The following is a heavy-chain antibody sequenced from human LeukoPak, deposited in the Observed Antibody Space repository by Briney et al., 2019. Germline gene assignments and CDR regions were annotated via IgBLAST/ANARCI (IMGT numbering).Heavy chain of an antibody. D-gene: IGHD6-25*01. J-gene: IGHJ4*02. CDR3: ARDARLHYYFDY. V-gene: IGHV4-4*07. CDR2: FYTSGST. CDR1: GGSISSYY. Sequence: SETLSLTCTVSGGSISSYYWSWIRQPAGKGLEWIGRFYTSGSTHYNPSLKSRVTMSIDTSKNQFSLKLSSVTAADTAVYYCARDARLHYYFDYWGQGTLVTVSS.